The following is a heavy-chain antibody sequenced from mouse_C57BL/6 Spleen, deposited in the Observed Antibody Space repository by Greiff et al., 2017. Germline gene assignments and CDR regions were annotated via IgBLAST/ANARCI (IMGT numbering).Heavy chain of an antibody. CDR2: IRNKANGYTT. CDR3: ARYKDYGLYAMDY. CDR1: GFTFTDYY. J-gene: IGHJ4*01. D-gene: IGHD1-1*02. V-gene: IGHV7-3*01. Sequence: EVKLMESGGGLVQPGGSLSLSCAASGFTFTDYYMSWVRQPPGKALEWLGFIRNKANGYTTEYSASVKGRFTISRDNSQSILYLQMNALRAEDSATYYCARYKDYGLYAMDYWGQGTSVTVSS.